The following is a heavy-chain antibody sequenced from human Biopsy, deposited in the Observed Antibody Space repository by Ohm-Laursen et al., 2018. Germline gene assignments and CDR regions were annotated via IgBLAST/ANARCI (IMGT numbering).Heavy chain of an antibody. CDR3: ARAGVGSDGTDSCYYGMDV. V-gene: IGHV1-46*01. Sequence: SSVKVSCKASGNTFATYHIHWVRQAPGQGLEWMGVISPSGATTSFSQKFQGRITMTRDTSTGTVYMDLNSLGSEDTAVYYCARAGVGSDGTDSCYYGMDVWGPGTTVTVSS. D-gene: IGHD5-24*01. CDR1: GNTFATYH. CDR2: ISPSGATT. J-gene: IGHJ6*02.